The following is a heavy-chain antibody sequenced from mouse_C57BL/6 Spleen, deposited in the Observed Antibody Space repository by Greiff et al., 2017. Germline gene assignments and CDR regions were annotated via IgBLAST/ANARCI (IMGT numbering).Heavy chain of an antibody. V-gene: IGHV1-55*01. CDR2: IYPGSGST. D-gene: IGHD2-5*01. J-gene: IGHJ4*01. CDR3: ARRGYSNYVNYYAMDY. CDR1: GYTFTSYW. Sequence: QVQLQQPGAELVKPRASVKMSCKASGYTFTSYWITWVKQRPGQGLEWIGDIYPGSGSTNYNEKFKSKATLTVDTSSSTAYMQLSSLTSEDSAVYYCARRGYSNYVNYYAMDYWGQGTSVTVSS.